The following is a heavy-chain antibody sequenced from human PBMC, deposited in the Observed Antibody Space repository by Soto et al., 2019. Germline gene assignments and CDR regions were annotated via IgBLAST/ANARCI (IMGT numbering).Heavy chain of an antibody. CDR3: AREILSGEAYPDS. CDR2: ISAAGSTT. Sequence: GGSLRLSCAASGFDFGSYALTWVRLAPEKGLEWVSTISAAGSTTYYADSVKGRFSINRDNSKNTLFLQMNSLRVEDTAVYYCAREILSGEAYPDSWGQGTKVTVS. CDR1: GFDFGSYA. D-gene: IGHD3-16*01. J-gene: IGHJ5*01. V-gene: IGHV3-23*01.